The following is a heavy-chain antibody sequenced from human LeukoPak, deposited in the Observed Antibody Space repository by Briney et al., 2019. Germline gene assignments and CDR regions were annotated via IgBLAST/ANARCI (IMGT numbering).Heavy chain of an antibody. D-gene: IGHD3-22*01. J-gene: IGHJ4*02. V-gene: IGHV3-30*18. CDR3: AKGRQSITMIVVATDY. Sequence: GSLRLSCAASGFTFSSYGMHWVRQAPGKGLEWVAVISYDGSNKYYADSVKGRFTISRDNSKNTLYLQMNSLRAEDTAVYYCAKGRQSITMIVVATDYWGQGTLVTVSS. CDR1: GFTFSSYG. CDR2: ISYDGSNK.